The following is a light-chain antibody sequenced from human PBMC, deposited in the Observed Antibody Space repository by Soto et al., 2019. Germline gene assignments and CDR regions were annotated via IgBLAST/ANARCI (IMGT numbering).Light chain of an antibody. CDR1: QYMSDW. J-gene: IGKJ5*01. CDR2: AGS. Sequence: DIQMTQSPSSVSSSVGDSFTITCRASQYMSDWLAWYQQKPGQAPKLLIYAGSNLQSGVPSRFSGSGSGTDFTLIISSLQPDDFGIYYCQQGHSFPFTFGQGTRLEI. CDR3: QQGHSFPFT. V-gene: IGKV1D-12*01.